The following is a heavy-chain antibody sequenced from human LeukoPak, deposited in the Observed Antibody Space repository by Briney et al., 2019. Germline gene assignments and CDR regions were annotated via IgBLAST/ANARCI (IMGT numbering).Heavy chain of an antibody. J-gene: IGHJ4*02. CDR1: GFTFSSYS. Sequence: GGSLRLSCAASGFTFSSYSMNWVRQAPGKGLEWVSSISSSSSYIYYADSVKGRFTISRDNAKNSLYLQMNRLRAEDTAVYYCAREIVLSVYDYFSYLGQGTLVTVSS. V-gene: IGHV3-21*01. D-gene: IGHD5/OR15-5a*01. CDR3: AREIVLSVYDYFSY. CDR2: ISSSSSYI.